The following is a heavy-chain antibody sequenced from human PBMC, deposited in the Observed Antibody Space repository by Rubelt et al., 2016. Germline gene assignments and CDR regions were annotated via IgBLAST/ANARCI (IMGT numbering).Heavy chain of an antibody. CDR2: INAGNGNT. J-gene: IGHJ2*01. V-gene: IGHV1-3*01. D-gene: IGHD3-22*01. CDR3: AISTYYYDSSGYYPYWYFDL. CDR1: GYTFTSYA. Sequence: QVQLVQSGAEVKKPGASVKVSCKASGYTFTSYAMHWVRQAPGQRLEWMGWINAGNGNTKYSQKFQGRGTITRDTCASTAYMELSSLRSEDTAVYYCAISTYYYDSSGYYPYWYFDLWGRGSLVTVSS.